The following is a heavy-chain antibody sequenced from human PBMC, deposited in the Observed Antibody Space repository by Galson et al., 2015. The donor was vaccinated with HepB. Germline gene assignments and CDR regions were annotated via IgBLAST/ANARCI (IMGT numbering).Heavy chain of an antibody. CDR1: GFTFSSYS. V-gene: IGHV3-48*02. CDR3: ARDSPSWDFWSGFGTDYYYGMDV. CDR2: ISSSSSTI. Sequence: SLRLSCAASGFTFSSYSMNWVRQAPGKGLEWVSYISSSSSTIYYADSVKGRFTISRDNAKNSLYLQMNSLRDEDTAVYYCARDSPSWDFWSGFGTDYYYGMDVWGQGTTVTVSS. J-gene: IGHJ6*02. D-gene: IGHD3-3*01.